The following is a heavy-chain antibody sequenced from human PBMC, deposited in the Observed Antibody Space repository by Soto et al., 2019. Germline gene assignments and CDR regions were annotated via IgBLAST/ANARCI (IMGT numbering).Heavy chain of an antibody. CDR3: ARDLYSSSFFWFDA. CDR1: GYNFTQYT. CDR2: ITAGDGKT. J-gene: IGHJ5*02. D-gene: IGHD2-2*01. V-gene: IGHV1-3*01. Sequence: QVHLVQSGAEVKKPGASVKVSCKASGYNFTQYTIDWVRQAPGQRLEWMGWITAGDGKTQYSKKFQTRVTIRSDVSATTVYMDLNSLRSEDTAVYYCARDLYSSSFFWFDAWGRGTLVIVSS.